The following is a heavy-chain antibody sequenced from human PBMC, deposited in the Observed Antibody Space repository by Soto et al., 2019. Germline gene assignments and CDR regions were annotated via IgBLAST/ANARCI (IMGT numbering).Heavy chain of an antibody. CDR1: GFTFSSYA. CDR2: ISRNGGST. Sequence: EVQLVESGGGLVQPGGSLRLSCAASGFTFSSYAMHWVRQAPGKGLEYVSAISRNGGSTYYANSVKGRLIISRDNSKNTLYLQMCSLRAEDMAVYYGARGPGYYFAYWGQGTLVTVSS. V-gene: IGHV3-64*01. J-gene: IGHJ4*02. CDR3: ARGPGYYFAY.